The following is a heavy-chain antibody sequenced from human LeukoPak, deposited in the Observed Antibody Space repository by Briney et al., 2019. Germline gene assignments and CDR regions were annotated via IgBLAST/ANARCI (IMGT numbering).Heavy chain of an antibody. Sequence: SETLSLTCAVYGGSFSGYYWSWIRQPPVKGLEWIGEINHSGSTNYNPSLKSRVTISVDTSKNQFSLKLSSVTAADTAVYYCASDLTGSHHYYGMDVWGQGTTVTVSS. CDR2: INHSGST. CDR3: ASDLTGSHHYYGMDV. D-gene: IGHD3-10*01. V-gene: IGHV4-34*01. J-gene: IGHJ6*02. CDR1: GGSFSGYY.